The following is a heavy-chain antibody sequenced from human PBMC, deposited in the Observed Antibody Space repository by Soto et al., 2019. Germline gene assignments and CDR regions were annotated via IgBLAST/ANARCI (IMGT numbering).Heavy chain of an antibody. CDR2: IDPSDSYT. Sequence: GESLKISCNGSGYSFTSYWISWVGQMPGKGLEWMGRIDPSDSYTNYSPSFQGHVTISADKSISTAYLQWSSLKASDTAMYYCARLGAYSYGYEDYWGQGTLVTVSS. CDR1: GYSFTSYW. CDR3: ARLGAYSYGYEDY. V-gene: IGHV5-10-1*01. J-gene: IGHJ4*02. D-gene: IGHD5-18*01.